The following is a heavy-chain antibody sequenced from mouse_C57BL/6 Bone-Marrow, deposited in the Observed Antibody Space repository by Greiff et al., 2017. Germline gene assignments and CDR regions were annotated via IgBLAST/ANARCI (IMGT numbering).Heavy chain of an antibody. CDR1: GYAFTNYL. CDR3: ARLAGNYDYFDY. V-gene: IGHV1-54*01. CDR2: INPGSGGT. D-gene: IGHD2-1*01. J-gene: IGHJ2*01. Sequence: VQLQQSGAELVRPGTSVKVSCKASGYAFTNYLIEWVKQRPGQGLEWIGVINPGSGGTNYKEKFKGKATLTADKSSSTAYMQLSSLTSEDSAVYFCARLAGNYDYFDYWGQGTTLTVSS.